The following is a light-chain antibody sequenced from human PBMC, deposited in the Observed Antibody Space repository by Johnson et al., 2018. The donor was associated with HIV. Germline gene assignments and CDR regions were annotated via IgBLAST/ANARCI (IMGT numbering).Light chain of an antibody. CDR1: SSNIGNNY. V-gene: IGLV1-51*01. CDR2: DNN. J-gene: IGLJ1*01. Sequence: QPVLTQPPSVSAAPGQKVTISCSGSSSNIGNNYVSWYQQLPGTAPKLLIYDNNKRPSGIPDRFSGSQSGTSATLGITGLQTGDEADYYCGTWDSSLSAEVFGTGTKVTVL. CDR3: GTWDSSLSAEV.